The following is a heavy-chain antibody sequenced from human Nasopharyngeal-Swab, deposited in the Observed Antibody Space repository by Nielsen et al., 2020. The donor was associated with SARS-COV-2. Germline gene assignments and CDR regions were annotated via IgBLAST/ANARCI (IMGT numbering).Heavy chain of an antibody. CDR1: GGTFTSYD. V-gene: IGHV1-8*03. J-gene: IGHJ4*02. CDR2: MNPNSGNT. D-gene: IGHD2-2*01. Sequence: ASVKVSCKASGGTFTSYDINWVRQATGQGLEWMGWMNPNSGNTGYAQKFQGRVTITRNTSISTAYMELSSLRSEDTAVYYCARGLVSTADFDYWGQGTLVTVSS. CDR3: ARGLVSTADFDY.